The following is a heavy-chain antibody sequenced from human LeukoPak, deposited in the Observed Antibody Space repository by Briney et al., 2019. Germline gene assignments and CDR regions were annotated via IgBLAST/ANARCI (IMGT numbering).Heavy chain of an antibody. J-gene: IGHJ4*02. Sequence: GGSLRLSCVASGFTFSSYWMTWVRQAPGKGLEWVANIKTDGSQIYYVDSVKGRFTISRDNAKNSLYLQMNSLRVEDTAVYYCARGTYYYDSGLYYFDYWGQGTLVTVSS. D-gene: IGHD3-22*01. CDR1: GFTFSSYW. CDR2: IKTDGSQI. V-gene: IGHV3-7*01. CDR3: ARGTYYYDSGLYYFDY.